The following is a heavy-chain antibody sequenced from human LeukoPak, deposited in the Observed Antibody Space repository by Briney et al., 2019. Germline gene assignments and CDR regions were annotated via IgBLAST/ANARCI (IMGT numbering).Heavy chain of an antibody. V-gene: IGHV3-23*01. CDR3: TTGTWIQLWLADY. J-gene: IGHJ4*02. Sequence: GGSLRLSCAASGFTFSSYAMSWVRQAPGKGLEWVSAISGSGGSTYCADSVKGRFTISRDNSKNTLYLQMNSLRAEDTALYYCTTGTWIQLWLADYWGQGTLVTVSS. CDR2: ISGSGGST. CDR1: GFTFSSYA. D-gene: IGHD5-18*01.